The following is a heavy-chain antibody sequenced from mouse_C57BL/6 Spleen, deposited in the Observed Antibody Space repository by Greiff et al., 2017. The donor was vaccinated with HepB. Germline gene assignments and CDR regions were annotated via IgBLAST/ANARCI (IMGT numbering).Heavy chain of an antibody. D-gene: IGHD3-1*01. Sequence: QVQLQQSGAELARPGASVKLSCKASGYTFTSYGISWVKQRTGQGLEWIGDIYPRSGNTYYNEKFKGKATLTADKSSSTAYMELRSLTSEDSAVYFCARSGDLYFDYWGQGTTLTVSS. CDR1: GYTFTSYG. CDR3: ARSGDLYFDY. V-gene: IGHV1-81*01. J-gene: IGHJ2*01. CDR2: IYPRSGNT.